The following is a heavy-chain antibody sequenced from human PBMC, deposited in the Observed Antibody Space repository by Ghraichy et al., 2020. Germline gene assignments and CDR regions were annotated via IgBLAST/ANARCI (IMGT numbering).Heavy chain of an antibody. CDR3: AKGRWGRFDY. D-gene: IGHD7-27*01. J-gene: IGHJ4*02. CDR2: ISGSGGST. CDR1: GFTFSSYV. Sequence: GGSLRLSCAASGFTFSSYVMSWVRQAPGKGLEWVSTISGSGGSTYNADSVKGRFTISRDNSKNTLYLQMNSLRAEDTAVYYCAKGRWGRFDYWSQGILVTVSS. V-gene: IGHV3-23*01.